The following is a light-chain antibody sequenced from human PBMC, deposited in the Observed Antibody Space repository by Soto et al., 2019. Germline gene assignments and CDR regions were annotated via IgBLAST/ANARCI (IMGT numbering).Light chain of an antibody. Sequence: DIVMTQTPLSSAVTLGQSASISCRSSQSLVHSDGNPSLGWLQQRPGQAPRLLVYKISNRFSGVPDRFSGSGAGIDFILIISRVEAGDVGIYYFIQATRPPLTFGGGTKLEI. V-gene: IGKV2-24*01. CDR2: KIS. J-gene: IGKJ4*01. CDR1: QSLVHSDGNPS. CDR3: IQATRPPLT.